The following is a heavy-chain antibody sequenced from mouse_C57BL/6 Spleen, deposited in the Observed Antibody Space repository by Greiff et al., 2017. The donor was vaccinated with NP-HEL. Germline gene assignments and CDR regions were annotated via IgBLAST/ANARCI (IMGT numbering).Heavy chain of an antibody. J-gene: IGHJ3*01. D-gene: IGHD3-2*02. CDR1: GYSITSGYD. Sequence: EVQRVESGPGMVKPSQSLSLTCTVTGYSITSGYDWHWIRHFPGNKLEWMGYISYSGSTNYNPSLKSRISITHDTSKNHFFLKLNSVTTEDTATYYCARDEGSGYVGAYWGQGTLVTVSA. CDR3: ARDEGSGYVGAY. CDR2: ISYSGST. V-gene: IGHV3-1*01.